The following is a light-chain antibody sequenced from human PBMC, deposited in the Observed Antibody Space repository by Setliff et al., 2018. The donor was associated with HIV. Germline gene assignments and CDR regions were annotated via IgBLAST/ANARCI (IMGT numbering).Light chain of an antibody. V-gene: IGLV2-14*01. CDR3: SSYAITNTLP. CDR1: SSDIGVSKY. Sequence: QSALAQPASVSGSPGQSITISCTGTSSDIGVSKYVSWYQQHPGRAPKLMIYEVRNRPSGVSNRFSGSKSGNTASLTISGLQAEDEGDYYCSSYAITNTLPFGTGTKVTVL. CDR2: EVR. J-gene: IGLJ1*01.